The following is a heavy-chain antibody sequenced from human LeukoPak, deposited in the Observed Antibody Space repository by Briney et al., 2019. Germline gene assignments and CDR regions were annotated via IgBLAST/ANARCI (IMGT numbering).Heavy chain of an antibody. D-gene: IGHD3-3*01. V-gene: IGHV3-23*01. Sequence: PGGSLRLSCAASGFTFSSYAKSWVRQAPGKGLEWVSAISGSCGSTYYADSVKGRFTISRDNSKNTLYLQMKSLRAEDTAVYYCAKDPAYYDFWSGLAPDTNDYWGQGTLVTVSS. J-gene: IGHJ4*02. CDR1: GFTFSSYA. CDR2: ISGSCGST. CDR3: AKDPAYYDFWSGLAPDTNDY.